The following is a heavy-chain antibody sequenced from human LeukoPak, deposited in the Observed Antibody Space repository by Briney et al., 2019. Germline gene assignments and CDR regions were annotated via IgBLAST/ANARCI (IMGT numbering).Heavy chain of an antibody. J-gene: IGHJ6*02. D-gene: IGHD3-9*01. V-gene: IGHV1-58*02. Sequence: TSVKVSCKASGFTFTSSAMQWVRQARGQRLEWIGWIVVGSGNTNYAQKFQERVTITRDMSTSTAYMELSSLRSEDTAVYYCAAAHYYDILTGHYYYYGMDVWGQGTTVTASS. CDR1: GFTFTSSA. CDR2: IVVGSGNT. CDR3: AAAHYYDILTGHYYYYGMDV.